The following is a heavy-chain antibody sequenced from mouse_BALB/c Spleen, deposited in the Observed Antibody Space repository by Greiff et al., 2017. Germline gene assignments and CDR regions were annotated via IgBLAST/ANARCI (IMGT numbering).Heavy chain of an antibody. J-gene: IGHJ3*01. CDR2: INPSTGYT. CDR1: GYTFTSYW. CDR3: ARWGGRTWFAY. V-gene: IGHV1-7*01. D-gene: IGHD1-1*01. Sequence: VKLMESGAELAKPGASVKMSCKASGYTFTSYWMHWVKQRPGQGLEWIGYINPSTGYTEYNQKFKDKATLTADKSSSTAYMQLSSLTSEDSAVYYCARWGGRTWFAYWGQGTLVTVSA.